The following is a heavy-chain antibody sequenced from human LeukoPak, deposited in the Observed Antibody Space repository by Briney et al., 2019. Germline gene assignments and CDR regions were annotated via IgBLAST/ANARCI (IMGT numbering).Heavy chain of an antibody. J-gene: IGHJ3*02. CDR3: ARDPKQWLADAFDI. Sequence: PGGSLRLSCAASGFTFSSYWMSSVRQAPGKGLEWVSNIKQDGSERYYVDSVKGRFTISRDNAKNSLYLQMNSLRAEDTAVYYCARDPKQWLADAFDIWGQGTMVTVSS. D-gene: IGHD6-19*01. CDR1: GFTFSSYW. CDR2: IKQDGSER. V-gene: IGHV3-7*01.